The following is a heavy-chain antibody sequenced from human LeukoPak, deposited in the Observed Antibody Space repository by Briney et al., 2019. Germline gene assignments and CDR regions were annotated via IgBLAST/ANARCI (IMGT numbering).Heavy chain of an antibody. J-gene: IGHJ3*02. CDR2: INHSGST. CDR1: GGSFSGYY. CDR3: ARARVSTVTTWVGFDI. Sequence: SETLSLTCAVYGGSFSGYYWSWIRQPPEKGLEWIGEINHSGSTNYNPSLKSRVTISVDTSKNQFSLKLSSVTAADTAVYYCARARVSTVTTWVGFDIWGQGTRVTVSS. D-gene: IGHD4-17*01. V-gene: IGHV4-34*01.